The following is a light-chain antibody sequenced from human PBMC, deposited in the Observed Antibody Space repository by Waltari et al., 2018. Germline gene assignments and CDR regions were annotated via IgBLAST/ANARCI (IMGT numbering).Light chain of an antibody. CDR3: QESYSFTRT. CDR1: QAISNH. CDR2: DAT. J-gene: IGKJ1*01. V-gene: IGKV1-39*01. Sequence: DIQMTQSPSSLSASVGDRVTITCQASQAISNHLNWYQHKPGKAPELLIFDATNLETGVPSRFRGSGSGTDFTLIITSLQPEDFATYYCQESYSFTRTFGQGTKVEIK.